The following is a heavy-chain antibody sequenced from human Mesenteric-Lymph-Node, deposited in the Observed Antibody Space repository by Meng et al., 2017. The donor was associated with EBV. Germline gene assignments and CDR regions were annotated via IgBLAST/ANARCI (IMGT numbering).Heavy chain of an antibody. V-gene: IGHV1-69-2*01. D-gene: IGHD2-2*01. Sequence: EGQLVRSGAEGRKPGTTVKISCKVSGYSFSDYYIHWVQQAPGKGLEWMGLVDPEDGETMYAEKFQGRVTITADTSTDTGYMEVSSLRSDDTAIYYCALSWRSRLNSFDPWGQGTLVTVSS. CDR3: ALSWRSRLNSFDP. J-gene: IGHJ5*02. CDR1: GYSFSDYY. CDR2: VDPEDGET.